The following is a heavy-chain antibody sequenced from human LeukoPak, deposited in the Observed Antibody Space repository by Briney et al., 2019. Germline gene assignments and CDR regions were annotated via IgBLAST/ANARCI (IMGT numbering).Heavy chain of an antibody. CDR1: GFTFSDYW. Sequence: GGSLRLSCAASGFTFSDYWMYWVRQAPGKGLEHVSTINTNGDDTYYADSVKGRFTISRDNSKRTLYLQMSSLRAEDTAVYYCVKDLRGGGYYTSFDYWGQGTLVTVSS. V-gene: IGHV3-64D*09. J-gene: IGHJ4*02. CDR2: INTNGDDT. D-gene: IGHD3-10*01. CDR3: VKDLRGGGYYTSFDY.